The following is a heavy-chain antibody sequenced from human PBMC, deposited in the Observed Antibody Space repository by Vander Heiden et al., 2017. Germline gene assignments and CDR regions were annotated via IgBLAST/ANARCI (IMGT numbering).Heavy chain of an antibody. Sequence: QVQRQDSGPGLVKPSETLSLTRTVSGHSISVYFWNWIRQHAGKGLEWLGRISTIGYTNYNPSLRSRVTMSIDTSKNQFSLKLSSVTAADTAVFYCARGDLTTGSRNWFDPWGQGTLVTVSS. V-gene: IGHV4-4*07. J-gene: IGHJ5*02. CDR1: GHSISVYF. CDR3: ARGDLTTGSRNWFDP. D-gene: IGHD1-1*01. CDR2: ISTIGYT.